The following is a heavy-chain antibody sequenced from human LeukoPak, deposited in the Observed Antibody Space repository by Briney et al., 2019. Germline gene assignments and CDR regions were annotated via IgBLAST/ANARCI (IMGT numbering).Heavy chain of an antibody. V-gene: IGHV1-2*02. J-gene: IGHJ4*02. CDR1: GYTFTGYY. D-gene: IGHD6-19*01. CDR2: INPNSGGT. CDR3: ARVSKIAVAAAY. Sequence: ASVKVSCKASGYTFTGYYMHWVRQAPGQGLEWMGWINPNSGGTNYAQKFQGRVTMTRDTSISTAYMELSRLRSDDTAVYYCARVSKIAVAAAYWGAGDLVTVSS.